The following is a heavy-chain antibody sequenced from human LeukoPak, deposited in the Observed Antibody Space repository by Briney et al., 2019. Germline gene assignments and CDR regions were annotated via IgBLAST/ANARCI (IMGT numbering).Heavy chain of an antibody. CDR3: AKDARYSSSWSYFDY. CDR2: IRYDGSNK. D-gene: IGHD6-13*01. J-gene: IGHJ4*02. V-gene: IGHV3-30*02. Sequence: GGSLRLSCVTSGFTFSNYAMSWVRQAPGKGLEWVAFIRYDGSNKYYADSVKGRFTISRDNSKNTLYLQMNSLRAEDTAVYYCAKDARYSSSWSYFDYWGQGTLVTVSS. CDR1: GFTFSNYA.